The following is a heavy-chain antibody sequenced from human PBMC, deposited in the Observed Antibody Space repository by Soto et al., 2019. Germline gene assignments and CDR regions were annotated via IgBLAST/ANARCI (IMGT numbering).Heavy chain of an antibody. CDR1: GFTFSTYS. CDR3: ARHALYGSGWSIDY. V-gene: IGHV3-21*01. J-gene: IGHJ4*01. CDR2: ISSSSYYI. Sequence: EVQLVESGGGLVKPGGSLRLSCAASGFTFSTYSMNWVRQAPGKGLEWVSSISSSSYYIYYSDSVRGRFSISRDYAKSTLPLQMNSLRAEDTAVYYCARHALYGSGWSIDYWGHGNLVTVSS. D-gene: IGHD6-19*01.